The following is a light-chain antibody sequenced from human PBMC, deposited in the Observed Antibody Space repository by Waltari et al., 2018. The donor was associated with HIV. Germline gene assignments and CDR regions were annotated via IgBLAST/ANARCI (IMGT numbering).Light chain of an antibody. CDR1: NSNIGSNT. CDR3: AAWDDSLNAHVL. Sequence: QSVLTQPPSASGTPGQRVTISCSGRNSNIGSNTVNWYQQLPGTAPELLIYNHKQRPSGVCDRISGSKSGTSASLAISGLQSEDEADYYCAAWDDSLNAHVLFGGGTKLTVL. CDR2: NHK. V-gene: IGLV1-44*01. J-gene: IGLJ2*01.